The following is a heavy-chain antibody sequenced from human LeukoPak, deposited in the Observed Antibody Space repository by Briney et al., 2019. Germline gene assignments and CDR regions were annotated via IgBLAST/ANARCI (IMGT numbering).Heavy chain of an antibody. V-gene: IGHV4-30-4*01. Sequence: PSETLALTCTVSGGSISSVDYYWSWIRQPPGKGLEWIGYLYYSGSTYYNPSLKSRVTISVDTSKNQFSLKLSSVTAADTAVYYCARGYDSSGPWAFDIWGQGTMVTVSS. CDR1: GGSISSVDYY. CDR3: ARGYDSSGPWAFDI. CDR2: LYYSGST. D-gene: IGHD3-22*01. J-gene: IGHJ3*02.